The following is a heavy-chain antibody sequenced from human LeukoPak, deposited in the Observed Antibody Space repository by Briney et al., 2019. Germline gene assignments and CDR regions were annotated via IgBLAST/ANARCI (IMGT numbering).Heavy chain of an antibody. D-gene: IGHD2-2*01. V-gene: IGHV1-69*13. J-gene: IGHJ5*02. CDR1: GGTFSSNA. CDR3: ARAFWDCSSTSCYSSWFDP. Sequence: GASVKVSCKASGGTFSSNAISWVRQAPGQGLEWMGGIIPIFGTANYAQKFQGRVTITADESTSTAYMELSSLRSEDTAVYYCARAFWDCSSTSCYSSWFDPWGQGTLVTVSS. CDR2: IIPIFGTA.